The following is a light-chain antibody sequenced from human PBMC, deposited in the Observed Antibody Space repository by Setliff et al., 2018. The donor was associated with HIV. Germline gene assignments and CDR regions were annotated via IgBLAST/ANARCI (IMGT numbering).Light chain of an antibody. J-gene: IGLJ2*01. CDR2: YDT. CDR1: NIASKS. Sequence: SYELTQPPSVSVAPGKTARITCGGDNIASKSVHWYQRKPGQAPLLVIFYDTDRPSGIPERFSASNSGNTATLIISSVEAGDEADYCCQVWDSSPDLPVVLGGGTKVTVL. V-gene: IGLV3-21*04. CDR3: QVWDSSPDLPVV.